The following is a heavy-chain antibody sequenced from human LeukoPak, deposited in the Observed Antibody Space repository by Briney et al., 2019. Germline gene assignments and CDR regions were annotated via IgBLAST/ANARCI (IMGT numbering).Heavy chain of an antibody. V-gene: IGHV4-59*01. D-gene: IGHD6-13*01. CDR3: ATMGGSSWYWFGY. Sequence: PSETLSLTCTVSGGSISSYYWSWIRQPPGKGLEWIGYIYYSGSTNYNPSLKGRVTISVDTSKNQFSLKLSSVTAADTAVYYCATMGGSSWYWFGYWGQGTLVTVSS. CDR2: IYYSGST. J-gene: IGHJ5*01. CDR1: GGSISSYY.